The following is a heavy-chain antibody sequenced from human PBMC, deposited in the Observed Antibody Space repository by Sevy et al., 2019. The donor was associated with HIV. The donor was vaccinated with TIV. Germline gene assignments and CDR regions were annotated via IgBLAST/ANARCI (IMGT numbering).Heavy chain of an antibody. J-gene: IGHJ6*02. CDR1: GFTFDDYA. CDR2: ISWNSGTT. V-gene: IGHV3-9*01. D-gene: IGHD6-25*01. Sequence: GGSLRLSCAASGFTFDDYAMHWVRQAPGKGLEWVSGISWNSGTTGYADSVKGRFTISRDNARNSLYLQMNRLRPDDTALYYCARERRSLTAASSGMDVWGQGTTVTVSS. CDR3: ARERRSLTAASSGMDV.